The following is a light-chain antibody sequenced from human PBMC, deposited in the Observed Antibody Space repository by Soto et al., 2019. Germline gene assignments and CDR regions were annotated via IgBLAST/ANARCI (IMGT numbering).Light chain of an antibody. J-gene: IGKJ1*01. CDR2: AAS. CDR1: QSISSNF. Sequence: EIVLTQSPGTLSLSPGERATLSCRASQSISSNFFAWYQQQPDPAPRLLYYAASTGATSLPDSFSGSGSGTDFTLTISRLEAEDFAVYYWQQYVSSPWTFGQGTKLEIK. CDR3: QQYVSSPWT. V-gene: IGKV3-20*01.